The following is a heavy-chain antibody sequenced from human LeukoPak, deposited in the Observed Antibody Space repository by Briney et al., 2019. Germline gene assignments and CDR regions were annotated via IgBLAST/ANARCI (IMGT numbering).Heavy chain of an antibody. CDR1: GGSFSGYY. CDR2: VNHGGGA. CDR3: ARGNAVTTVLFDL. D-gene: IGHD4-17*01. J-gene: IGHJ2*01. V-gene: IGHV4-34*01. Sequence: SETLSLTCAVYGGSFSGYYWSWIRQPPGKGLEWLGEVNHGGGANYNPSLKSRVTMSVDTSKNHFSLELSSVTAADTAIYYCARGNAVTTVLFDLWGRGTLVTVSS.